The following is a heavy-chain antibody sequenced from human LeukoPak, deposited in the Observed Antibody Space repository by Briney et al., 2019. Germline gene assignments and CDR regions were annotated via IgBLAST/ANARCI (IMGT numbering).Heavy chain of an antibody. CDR1: GFTFSSYG. CDR3: AKDLDADYYDSSGYYFDY. CDR2: ISGSGGST. D-gene: IGHD3-22*01. J-gene: IGHJ4*02. V-gene: IGHV3-23*01. Sequence: PGGSLRLSCAASGFTFSSYGMSWVRQAPGKGLEWVSAISGSGGSTYYADSVKGRFTISRDNSKNTLYLQMNSLRAEDTAVYYCAKDLDADYYDSSGYYFDYWGQGTLVTVSS.